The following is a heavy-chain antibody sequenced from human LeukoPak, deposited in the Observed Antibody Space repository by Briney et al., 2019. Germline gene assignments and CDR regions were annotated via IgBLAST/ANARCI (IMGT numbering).Heavy chain of an antibody. CDR3: ARGGSSGWYVDV. V-gene: IGHV3-7*01. Sequence: GGSLRLSCAASGFTFSSYWMSWVRQAPGKGLEWVANIKQDGSEKYYVDSVKGRFTISRDNAKNSLYLQMNRLSVEDTAVYYCARGGSSGWYVDVWGKGTTVTVSS. CDR2: IKQDGSEK. CDR1: GFTFSSYW. D-gene: IGHD6-19*01. J-gene: IGHJ6*04.